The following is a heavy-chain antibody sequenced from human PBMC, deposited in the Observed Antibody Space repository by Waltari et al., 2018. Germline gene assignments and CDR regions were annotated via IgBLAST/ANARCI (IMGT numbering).Heavy chain of an antibody. Sequence: QVQLVESGGGVVQPGRSLRLSCDASDFTFSFYAMHWVRQAPGKGLEWVAVISYNGRNIYYVDSVKGRFTISRDNSKKTLYMQMNSLRAEDTAVYYCARDYCDRTNCHGMDVWGQGTTVTVSS. CDR2: ISYNGRNI. CDR3: ARDYCDRTNCHGMDV. D-gene: IGHD3-22*01. V-gene: IGHV3-30*04. J-gene: IGHJ6*02. CDR1: DFTFSFYA.